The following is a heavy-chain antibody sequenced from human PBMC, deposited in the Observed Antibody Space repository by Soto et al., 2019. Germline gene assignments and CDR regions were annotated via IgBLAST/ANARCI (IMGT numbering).Heavy chain of an antibody. CDR3: ARRGYSNGSLGSER. CDR1: GYSFTSYW. CDR2: IDPSDSYT. D-gene: IGHD5-18*01. V-gene: IGHV5-10-1*01. J-gene: IGHJ5*02. Sequence: LNISCEGSGYSFTSYWISWVRQMPGKGLEWMGRIDPSDSYTNYSPSFQGHVTISADKSISTAYLQWSSLKASDTAMYYCARRGYSNGSLGSERWGQGTMVNVSS.